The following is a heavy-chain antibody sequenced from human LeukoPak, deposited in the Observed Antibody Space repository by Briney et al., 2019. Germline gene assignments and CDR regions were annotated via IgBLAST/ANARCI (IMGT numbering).Heavy chain of an antibody. V-gene: IGHV4-59*11. D-gene: IGHD5-24*01. CDR3: AKNRDGYNYPYYFDY. J-gene: IGHJ4*02. CDR1: GGSISSHY. Sequence: SETLSLTCTVSGGSISSHYWSWIRQPPGKGLEWIGYIYYSGTTDYNPSLKSRVTISLDTSKNQFSLRLSSVTAADTAVYYCAKNRDGYNYPYYFDYWGQGTLVTVSS. CDR2: IYYSGTT.